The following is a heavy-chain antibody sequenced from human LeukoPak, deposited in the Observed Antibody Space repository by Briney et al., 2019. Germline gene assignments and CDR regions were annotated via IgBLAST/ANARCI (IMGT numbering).Heavy chain of an antibody. V-gene: IGHV4-59*01. CDR2: IYYSGST. Sequence: SETLSLTCTVSGGSISSYYWSWIRQPPGKGLEWIGYIYYSGSTNYNPSLKSRVTISVDTSKNQFSLKLSSVTAADTAVYHCARGSVPAAWGSWFDPWGQGTLVTVSS. J-gene: IGHJ5*02. D-gene: IGHD2-2*01. CDR3: ARGSVPAAWGSWFDP. CDR1: GGSISSYY.